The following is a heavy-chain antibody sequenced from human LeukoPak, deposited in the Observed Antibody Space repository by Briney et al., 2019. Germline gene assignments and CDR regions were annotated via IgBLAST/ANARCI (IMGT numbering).Heavy chain of an antibody. D-gene: IGHD3-10*01. CDR1: GFTFDDYG. J-gene: IGHJ6*02. CDR3: ARDGYYYGSGRSSPHRSSSYYYYGMDV. Sequence: GGSLRLSCAASGFTFDDYGMSWVRQAPGKGLEWVSGINWNGGSTGYADSVKGRFTISRDNTKNSLYLQMNSLRAEDTALYHCARDGYYYGSGRSSPHRSSSYYYYGMDVWGQGTTVTVSS. V-gene: IGHV3-20*01. CDR2: INWNGGST.